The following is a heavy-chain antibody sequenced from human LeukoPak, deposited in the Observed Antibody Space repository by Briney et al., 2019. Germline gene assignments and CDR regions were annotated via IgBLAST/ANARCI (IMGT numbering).Heavy chain of an antibody. CDR3: AKVSEITMVRGVIITQRHYYYYGMDV. CDR2: ISYDGSNK. J-gene: IGHJ6*04. CDR1: GFTFSSYA. D-gene: IGHD3-10*01. Sequence: GRSLRLSCAASGFTFSSYAMHWVRQAPGKGLEWVAVISYDGSNKYYADSVKGRFTISRDNSKNTLYLQMNSLRAEDTAVYYCAKVSEITMVRGVIITQRHYYYYGMDVWGKGTTVTVSS. V-gene: IGHV3-30*04.